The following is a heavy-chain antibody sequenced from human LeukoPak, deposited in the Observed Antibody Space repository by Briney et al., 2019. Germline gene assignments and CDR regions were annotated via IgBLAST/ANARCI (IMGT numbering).Heavy chain of an antibody. V-gene: IGHV4-34*01. CDR2: INHSGST. Sequence: SETLSHTCAVYGGSFSGYYWSWIRQPPGKGLEWIGEINHSGSTNYNPSLKSRVTISVDTSKNQFSLKLSSVTAADTAVYYCARGSMVRGVIGRPKTTFDPWGQGTLVTVSS. J-gene: IGHJ5*02. D-gene: IGHD3-10*01. CDR1: GGSFSGYY. CDR3: ARGSMVRGVIGRPKTTFDP.